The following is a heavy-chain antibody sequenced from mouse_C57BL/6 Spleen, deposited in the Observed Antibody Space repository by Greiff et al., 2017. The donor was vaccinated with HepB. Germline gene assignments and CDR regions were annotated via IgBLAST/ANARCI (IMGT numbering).Heavy chain of an antibody. J-gene: IGHJ1*03. CDR2: IWRGGST. CDR1: GFSLTSYG. Sequence: QVQLQQSGPGLVQPSQSLSITCTVSGFSLTSYGVHWVRQSPGKGLEWLGVIWRGGSTDYNAAFMSRLSITKDNSKSQVFFKMNSLQADDTAIYYCAKNAYYSNWYFDVWGTGTTVTVSS. CDR3: AKNAYYSNWYFDV. V-gene: IGHV2-5*01. D-gene: IGHD2-5*01.